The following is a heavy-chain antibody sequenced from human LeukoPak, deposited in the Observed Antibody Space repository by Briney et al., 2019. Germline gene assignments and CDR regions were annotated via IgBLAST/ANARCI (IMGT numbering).Heavy chain of an antibody. CDR3: ASGTFGYNWFDP. Sequence: SETLSLTCAVYGGSFSGYYWSWIRQPPGKGLEWIGEINHSGSTNYNPSLKSRVTISVDTSKNQFSLKLSSVTAADTAVYYCASGTFGYNWFDPWGQGTLVTVSS. V-gene: IGHV4-34*01. CDR1: GGSFSGYY. CDR2: INHSGST. D-gene: IGHD3-16*01. J-gene: IGHJ5*02.